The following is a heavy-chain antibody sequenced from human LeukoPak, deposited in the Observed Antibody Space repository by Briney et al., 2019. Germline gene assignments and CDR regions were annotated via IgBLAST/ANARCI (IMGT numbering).Heavy chain of an antibody. CDR3: ARHPNYYDSSANL. CDR1: GGSISSRSYY. D-gene: IGHD3-22*01. CDR2: IYYTGST. J-gene: IGHJ5*02. V-gene: IGHV4-39*01. Sequence: PSETLSLTCTVSGGSISSRSYYWGWVRQPPGKGLEWIGNIYYTGSTYYNPPLKSRVTISVDTSKNQFSLKLRSVTAADTAVYYCARHPNYYDSSANLWGQGTLVTVSS.